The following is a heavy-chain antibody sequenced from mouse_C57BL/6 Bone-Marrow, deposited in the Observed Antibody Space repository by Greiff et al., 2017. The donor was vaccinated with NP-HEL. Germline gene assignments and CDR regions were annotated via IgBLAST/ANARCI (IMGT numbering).Heavy chain of an antibody. CDR3: ARKQTGTDY. Sequence: VQLQQSGAELVRPGTSVKVSCKASGYAFTNYLIEWVKQRPGQGLEWIGVINPGSGGTNYNEKFKGKATLTADKSSSTAYMQLSSLTSEDSAVYFCARKQTGTDYWGQGTTLTVSS. V-gene: IGHV1-54*01. J-gene: IGHJ2*01. CDR1: GYAFTNYL. CDR2: INPGSGGT. D-gene: IGHD4-1*01.